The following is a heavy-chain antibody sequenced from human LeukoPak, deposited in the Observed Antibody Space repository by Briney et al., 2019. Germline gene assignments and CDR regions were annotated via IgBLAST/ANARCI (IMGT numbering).Heavy chain of an antibody. D-gene: IGHD2-15*01. Sequence: PSGTLSLTCAVSGGSLSSSNWRSWVRQPPGKGLEWIGEIYHSGSTNYNPSLKSRVTISIDTSKNQFSLKLSSVTAADTAVYYCARGRQDIVVVVAANSNRFDPWGQGTLVTVSS. CDR2: IYHSGST. CDR3: ARGRQDIVVVVAANSNRFDP. CDR1: GGSLSSSNW. J-gene: IGHJ5*02. V-gene: IGHV4-4*02.